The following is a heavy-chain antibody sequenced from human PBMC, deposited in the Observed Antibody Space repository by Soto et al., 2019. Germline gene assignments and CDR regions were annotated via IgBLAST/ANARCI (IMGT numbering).Heavy chain of an antibody. CDR3: ARVRGYYGMDV. V-gene: IGHV1-3*01. J-gene: IGHJ6*02. Sequence: ASVKVSCKASGYTFTSYSMNWVRQAPGQRLEWMGWINAGNGNTKYSQKFQGRVTITRDTSASTAYMELSSLRSEDTAVYYCARVRGYYGMDVWGQGTTVTVSS. CDR2: INAGNGNT. CDR1: GYTFTSYS.